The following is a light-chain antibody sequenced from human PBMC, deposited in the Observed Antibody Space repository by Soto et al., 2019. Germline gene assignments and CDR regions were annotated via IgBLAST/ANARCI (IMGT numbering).Light chain of an antibody. CDR1: QSVSSNY. CDR2: DVS. CDR3: QQNGISPT. J-gene: IGKJ1*01. V-gene: IGKV3-20*01. Sequence: DIVLTQSPGTLSLSPGERATLSCRSSQSVSSNYLAWYQQKPDQAPRLVIYDVSGRATGIPDRFSGSGSGTAFTLTTSRLGPGDSEVYYCQQNGISPTLGQGTKVEIK.